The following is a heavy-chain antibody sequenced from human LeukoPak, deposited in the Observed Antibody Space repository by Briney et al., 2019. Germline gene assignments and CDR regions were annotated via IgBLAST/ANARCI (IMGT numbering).Heavy chain of an antibody. CDR2: ISVSGGST. CDR1: GFTSSYYA. Sequence: PGGSLRLSCAASGFTSSYYAIRSVPDAPEKRPERVLGISVSGGSTYYSDSVKGRLTLSRANSKNTLYLQMNSLRAEDTAVYYCAKVGIRISLIVVVYTTADDWYIDLWGRGALGTVSS. D-gene: IGHD3-22*01. J-gene: IGHJ2*01. V-gene: IGHV3-23*01. CDR3: AKVGIRISLIVVVYTTADDWYIDL.